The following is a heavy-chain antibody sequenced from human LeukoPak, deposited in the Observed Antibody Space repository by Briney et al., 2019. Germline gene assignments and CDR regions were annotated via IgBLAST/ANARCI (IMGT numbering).Heavy chain of an antibody. CDR3: AKASEHSKYCSSTSCSLYYFDY. CDR2: ISGSGGST. CDR1: GFTFSSYA. D-gene: IGHD2-2*01. Sequence: AGGSLRLSCAASGFTFSSYAMSWVRQAPGKGLEWVSGISGSGGSTYYADSVKGRFTISRDNSKNTLYLQMNSLRAEDTAVYYCAKASEHSKYCSSTSCSLYYFDYWGQGTLVTVSS. J-gene: IGHJ4*02. V-gene: IGHV3-23*01.